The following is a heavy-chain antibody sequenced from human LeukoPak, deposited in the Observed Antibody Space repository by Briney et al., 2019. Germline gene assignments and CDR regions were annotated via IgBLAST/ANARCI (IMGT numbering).Heavy chain of an antibody. Sequence: GGSLRLSCAASGFTFSSYSMNWVRQAPGKGLEWVSSISSSSYIYYADSLKGRFTISRDNAKNSLYLQMNSLRAEDTAVYYCARDALSGSYYGIDYWGQGTLVTVSS. CDR2: ISSSSYI. CDR1: GFTFSSYS. CDR3: ARDALSGSYYGIDY. J-gene: IGHJ4*02. D-gene: IGHD1-26*01. V-gene: IGHV3-21*01.